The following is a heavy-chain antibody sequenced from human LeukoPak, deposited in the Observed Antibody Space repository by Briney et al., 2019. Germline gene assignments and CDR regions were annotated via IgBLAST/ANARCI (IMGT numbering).Heavy chain of an antibody. CDR1: GYTFTDYY. CDR2: IHPNSGAT. Sequence: GASVKVSCKASGYTFTDYYIHWVRQAPGQGLEWMGWIHPNSGATNYAQRFQGRVTMTRDTSISTAYMELSRLRSDDTAVYYCARPYCSGGSCSNWFDPWGQGTLVTVSS. D-gene: IGHD2-15*01. J-gene: IGHJ5*02. V-gene: IGHV1-2*02. CDR3: ARPYCSGGSCSNWFDP.